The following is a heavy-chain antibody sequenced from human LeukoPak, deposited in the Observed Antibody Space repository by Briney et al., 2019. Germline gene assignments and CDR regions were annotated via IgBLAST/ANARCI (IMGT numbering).Heavy chain of an antibody. V-gene: IGHV4-34*01. CDR3: ARIRCGQTEHRCYNY. Sequence: PSETLSLTCGVHGVSITSYHWSXIRXSXRXXXXXXGEIAPSGYTIYXPSLKSRVXXXVDTAKNQLSLSLTSLTAADTAIYYCARIRCGQTEHRCYNYWGRGALVTVSS. CDR2: IAPSGYT. CDR1: GVSITSYH. J-gene: IGHJ4*02. D-gene: IGHD3-10*01.